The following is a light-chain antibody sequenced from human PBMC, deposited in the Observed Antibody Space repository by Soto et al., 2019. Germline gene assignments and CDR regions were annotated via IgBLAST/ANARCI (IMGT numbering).Light chain of an antibody. J-gene: IGLJ3*02. CDR3: AAWDDSLIGPV. CDR2: SNG. CDR1: SSNIGSNT. V-gene: IGLV1-44*01. Sequence: QSVLTQPPSASGTPGQRVTISCSGSSSNIGSNTVNWYQLLPRTAPKLLIYSNGRRPSGVPDRFSGSKSGTSASLAISGLQSEDEADYYCAAWDDSLIGPVFGGGTKLTVL.